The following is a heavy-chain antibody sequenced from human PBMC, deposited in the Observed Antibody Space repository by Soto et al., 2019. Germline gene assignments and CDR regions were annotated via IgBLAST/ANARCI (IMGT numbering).Heavy chain of an antibody. D-gene: IGHD3-16*02. J-gene: IGHJ4*02. CDR3: AKDLGHGSMFTFGGITVTYFDY. CDR1: GFTFRTDA. Sequence: PGGSLRLSCITSGFTFRTDAMNWVRQTTGKGREWVSTINGLGGSAYYADSVKGRFTISRDNSKNTLYLQMNSLRAEDTAVYYCAKDLGHGSMFTFGGITVTYFDYWGQGTLVTVSS. V-gene: IGHV3-23*01. CDR2: INGLGGSA.